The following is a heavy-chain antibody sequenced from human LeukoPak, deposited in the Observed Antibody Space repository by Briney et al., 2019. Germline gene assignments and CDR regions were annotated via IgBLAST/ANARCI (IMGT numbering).Heavy chain of an antibody. D-gene: IGHD4-17*01. Sequence: GGSLRLSCAASGFTFSSYSMNWVRQAPGKGLEWVSSITSSSSYIYYADSVKGRFTISRDSAKNSLYLQMNSLRAEDTAVYYCATVTNLYYYYSMDVWGQGTTVTVSS. CDR3: ATVTNLYYYYSMDV. CDR1: GFTFSSYS. CDR2: ITSSSSYI. V-gene: IGHV3-21*01. J-gene: IGHJ6*02.